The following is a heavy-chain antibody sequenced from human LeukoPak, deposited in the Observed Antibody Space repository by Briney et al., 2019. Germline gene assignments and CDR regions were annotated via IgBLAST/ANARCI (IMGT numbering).Heavy chain of an antibody. Sequence: PSETLPLTCAVSGASISSTNWWTWVRQPPGKGLEWIGEIYHSGTTNYNPSLKSRVTLSLDKSKNQFSLKLISVTAADTAVYYCAKNGGHSAFDYWGQGTLVTVSS. CDR3: AKNGGHSAFDY. V-gene: IGHV4-4*02. J-gene: IGHJ4*02. CDR2: IYHSGTT. D-gene: IGHD4-23*01. CDR1: GASISSTNW.